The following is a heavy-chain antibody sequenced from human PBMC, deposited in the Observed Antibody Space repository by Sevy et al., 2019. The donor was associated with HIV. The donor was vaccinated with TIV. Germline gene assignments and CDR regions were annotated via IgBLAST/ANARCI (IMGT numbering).Heavy chain of an antibody. CDR3: ARDLNILTGYYNGGLDP. V-gene: IGHV3-30-3*01. J-gene: IGHJ5*02. CDR1: GFTFSSYA. Sequence: GRSLRLSCAASGFTFSSYAMHWVRQAPGKGLEWVAVISYDGSNKYYADSVNGRFTISRDNSKNTLYLQMNSLRAEDTAVYYCARDLNILTGYYNGGLDPWGQGTLVTVSS. D-gene: IGHD3-9*01. CDR2: ISYDGSNK.